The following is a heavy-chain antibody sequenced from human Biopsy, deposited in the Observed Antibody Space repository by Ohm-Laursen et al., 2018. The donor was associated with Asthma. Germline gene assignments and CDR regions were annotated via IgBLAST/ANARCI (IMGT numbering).Heavy chain of an antibody. CDR2: LIPVLGTP. CDR1: GDSFSNYA. CDR3: EGCSSSNYYYGLDV. D-gene: IGHD6-6*01. V-gene: IGHV1-69*13. J-gene: IGHJ6*02. Sequence: ASVKVSCKASGDSFSNYAISWVRQAPGQGLEWMGGLIPVLGTPDHAQMFEGRVTITADESTSTAYMELTSLSSEDTAVFFCEGCSSSNYYYGLDVWGQGTTVIVSS.